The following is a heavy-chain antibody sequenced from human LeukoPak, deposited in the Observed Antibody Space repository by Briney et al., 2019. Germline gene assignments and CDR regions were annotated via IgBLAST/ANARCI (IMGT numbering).Heavy chain of an antibody. D-gene: IGHD3-22*01. Sequence: GASVKVSCKATGYTFTSYYMHWVRQAPGQGLEWMGWISAYNGNTNYAQKLQGRVTMTTDTSTSTAYMELRSLRSDDTAVYYCAGGRGYYYDSSGYDYWGQGTLVTVSS. CDR2: ISAYNGNT. J-gene: IGHJ4*02. V-gene: IGHV1-18*04. CDR1: GYTFTSYY. CDR3: AGGRGYYYDSSGYDY.